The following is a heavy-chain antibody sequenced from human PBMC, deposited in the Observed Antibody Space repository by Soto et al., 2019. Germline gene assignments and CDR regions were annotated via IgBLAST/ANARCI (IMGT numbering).Heavy chain of an antibody. V-gene: IGHV3-30*18. CDR3: AKDLGSYGYTPYGMDV. CDR1: GFTFSSYG. J-gene: IGHJ6*02. Sequence: QVQLVESGGGVVQPGRSLRLSCAASGFTFSSYGMHWVRQAPGKGLEWVAVISYDGSNKYYADSVKGRFIISRDNSKNTLYLQMNSLRAEDTAVYYCAKDLGSYGYTPYGMDVWGQGTTVTVSS. D-gene: IGHD5-18*01. CDR2: ISYDGSNK.